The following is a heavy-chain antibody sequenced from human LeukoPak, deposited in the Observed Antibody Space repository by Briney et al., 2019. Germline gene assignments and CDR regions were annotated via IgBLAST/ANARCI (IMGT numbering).Heavy chain of an antibody. Sequence: PGGSLRLSCAASGFTFSSYEMNWVGQAPGKGLEWVSYISSSDGTRTYADSVKGRFTISRDNTKNSLYLEMNSLRAEDTAVYYCAREIVSAVAGNFDYWGQGTLVTVSS. CDR3: AREIVSAVAGNFDY. V-gene: IGHV3-48*03. J-gene: IGHJ4*02. D-gene: IGHD6-19*01. CDR2: ISSSDGTR. CDR1: GFTFSSYE.